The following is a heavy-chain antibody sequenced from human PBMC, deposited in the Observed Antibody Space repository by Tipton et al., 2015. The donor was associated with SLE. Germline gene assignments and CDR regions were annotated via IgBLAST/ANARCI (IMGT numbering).Heavy chain of an antibody. V-gene: IGHV3-66*02. D-gene: IGHD2-21*02. Sequence: SLRLSCAASGFTFNSYGMSWVRQAPGEGLEWVSGIYTGGRTYYADSVRGRFTISRDNSKNTLYLQMNSLRAEDTAVYYCARGDPIHYWGQGTLVTVSS. CDR3: ARGDPIHY. J-gene: IGHJ4*02. CDR1: GFTFNSYG. CDR2: IYTGGRT.